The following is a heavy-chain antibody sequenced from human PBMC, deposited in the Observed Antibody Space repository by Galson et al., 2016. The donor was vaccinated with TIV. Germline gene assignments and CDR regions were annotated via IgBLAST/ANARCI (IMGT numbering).Heavy chain of an antibody. D-gene: IGHD3-16*01. V-gene: IGHV3-30-3*01. J-gene: IGHJ3*02. CDR2: ISYDGSNK. CDR1: GFAFSRYS. Sequence: SLRLSCAASGFAFSRYSIHWVRQAPGKGLEWVAVISYDGSNKYYADSVKGQFTISRDNSKNTLYLQMNSLGPEDTAIYYCARTLPVYSYGDIDVSDIWGQGTMVTVSS. CDR3: ARTLPVYSYGDIDVSDI.